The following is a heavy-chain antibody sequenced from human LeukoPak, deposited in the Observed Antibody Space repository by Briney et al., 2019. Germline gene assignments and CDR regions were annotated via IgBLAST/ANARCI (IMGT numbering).Heavy chain of an antibody. Sequence: KPSETLSLTCAVYGGSFSGYYWSWVRQPPGKVLEWIGEINHSGSTNYNPSLKSRVTISVDTSKNQFSLKLSSVTAADTAVYYCARGRHGLFGGAAWVRTDFDYWGQGTLVTVSS. CDR2: INHSGST. CDR1: GGSFSGYY. J-gene: IGHJ4*02. D-gene: IGHD3-3*01. CDR3: ARGRHGLFGGAAWVRTDFDY. V-gene: IGHV4-34*01.